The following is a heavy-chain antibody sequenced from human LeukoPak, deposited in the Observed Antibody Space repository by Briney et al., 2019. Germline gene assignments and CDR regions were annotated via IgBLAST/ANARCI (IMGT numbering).Heavy chain of an antibody. CDR2: ISSSGSTI. D-gene: IGHD2-2*01. CDR1: GFTFSSYE. CDR3: ARHSEGPVNDAFDI. J-gene: IGHJ3*02. Sequence: GGSLRLSCAASGFTFSSYEMNWVRQAPGKGLEWVSYISSSGSTIYYADSVKGRFTISRDNAKKSLYLQMNSLRAEDTAVYYCARHSEGPVNDAFDIWGQGTKVTVSS. V-gene: IGHV3-48*03.